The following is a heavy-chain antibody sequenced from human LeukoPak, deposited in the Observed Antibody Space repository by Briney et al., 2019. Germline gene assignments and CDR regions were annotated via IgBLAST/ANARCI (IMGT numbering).Heavy chain of an antibody. CDR1: AYTFTAYY. Sequence: GASVQVSCKASAYTFTAYYMHWVRQAPGQGLEWMGWINPNSGGTNYAQKFQGRVTMTRDTSISTAYMELSSLKSDDTAVYYCARDRGGDSSSGYYYFDYWGQGTLVTVSS. J-gene: IGHJ4*02. V-gene: IGHV1-2*02. CDR2: INPNSGGT. CDR3: ARDRGGDSSSGYYYFDY. D-gene: IGHD6-13*01.